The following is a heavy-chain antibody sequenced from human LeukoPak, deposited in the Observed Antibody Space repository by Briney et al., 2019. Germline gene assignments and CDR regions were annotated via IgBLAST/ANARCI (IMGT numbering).Heavy chain of an antibody. V-gene: IGHV4-59*01. J-gene: IGHJ6*03. CDR3: ARETRGYSSAGWYYYMDV. CDR2: IYYSGST. CDR1: GGSISSYY. D-gene: IGHD5-18*01. Sequence: PSETLSLTCTVSGGSISSYYWSWIRQPPGKGLEWIGYIYYSGSTNYNPSLKSRVTISVDTSKNQFSLKLSSVTAADTAVYYCARETRGYSSAGWYYYMDVWGKGITVTVSS.